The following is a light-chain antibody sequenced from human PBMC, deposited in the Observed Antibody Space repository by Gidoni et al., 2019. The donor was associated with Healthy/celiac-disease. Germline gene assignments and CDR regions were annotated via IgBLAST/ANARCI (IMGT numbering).Light chain of an antibody. CDR1: SSNIGSNT. V-gene: IGLV1-44*01. CDR2: SNK. CDR3: AAWDDSLNGRVV. J-gene: IGLJ2*01. Sequence: QSVLTQPPSASGTPGQRVTIAWSGSSSNIGSNTVNWYQQLPGTAPKLLIYSNKQRPSGVPDRFSGSKSGTSASLAISGLQSEDEADYYCAAWDDSLNGRVVFGGGTKLTVL.